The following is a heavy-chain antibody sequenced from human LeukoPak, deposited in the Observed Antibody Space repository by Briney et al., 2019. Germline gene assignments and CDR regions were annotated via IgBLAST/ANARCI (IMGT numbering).Heavy chain of an antibody. CDR2: INHSGST. CDR3: ARSDSSGWATYDFDY. D-gene: IGHD6-19*01. J-gene: IGHJ4*02. Sequence: SETLSLTCAVYGGSFSGYYWSWIRQPPGKGLEWIGEINHSGSTNYNPSLKSRVTISVDTSKNQFSLKLSSVTAADTAVYYCARSDSSGWATYDFDYWGQGTLVTVSS. CDR1: GGSFSGYY. V-gene: IGHV4-34*01.